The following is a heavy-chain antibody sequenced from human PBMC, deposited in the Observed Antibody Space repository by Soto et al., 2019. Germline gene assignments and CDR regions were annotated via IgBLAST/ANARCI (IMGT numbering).Heavy chain of an antibody. CDR3: AKVLTGDLDY. Sequence: QVQLVESGGGVVQPGRSLRLSCAASGFTFSSYGMNWVRQAPGKGLEWVAVISYDENNKYYADSVKGRFTISRDNSKNTLYQQMNSLRAEDTAVYYCAKVLTGDLDYWGQGTLVTVSS. CDR2: ISYDENNK. J-gene: IGHJ4*02. CDR1: GFTFSSYG. V-gene: IGHV3-30*18. D-gene: IGHD7-27*01.